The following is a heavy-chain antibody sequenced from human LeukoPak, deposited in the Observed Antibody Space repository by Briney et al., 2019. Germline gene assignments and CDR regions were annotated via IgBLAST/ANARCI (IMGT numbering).Heavy chain of an antibody. Sequence: SETLSLTCAVSGGSISSGGYSWSWIRQPPGKGLEWIGYIYHSGSTYYNPSLKSRVTISVDRSKNQFSLKLSSVTAADTAVYYCARVIPYYYDSSGYRPYNWFDPWGQGTLVTVSS. CDR2: IYHSGST. CDR1: GGSISSGGYS. J-gene: IGHJ5*02. D-gene: IGHD3-22*01. CDR3: ARVIPYYYDSSGYRPYNWFDP. V-gene: IGHV4-30-2*01.